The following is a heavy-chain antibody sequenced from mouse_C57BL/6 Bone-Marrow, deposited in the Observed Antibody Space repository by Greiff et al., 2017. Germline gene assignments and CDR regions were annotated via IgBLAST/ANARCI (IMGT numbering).Heavy chain of an antibody. V-gene: IGHV8-8*01. D-gene: IGHD2-4*01. J-gene: IGHJ2*01. CDR2: IWWDDDK. Sequence: QVTLKESGPGILQPSQTLSLTCSFSGFSLSTFGMGVGWIRQPSGKGLEWLAHIWWDDDKYYNPALKSRLTISKDTSKNQVFLKIANVDTADTATYYCARRPYYDYDEGYYFDYWGQGTTLTVSS. CDR1: GFSLSTFGMG. CDR3: ARRPYYDYDEGYYFDY.